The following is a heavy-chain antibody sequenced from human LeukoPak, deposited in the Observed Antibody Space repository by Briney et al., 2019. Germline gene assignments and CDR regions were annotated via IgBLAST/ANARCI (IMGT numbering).Heavy chain of an antibody. CDR1: GFAFSSYA. Sequence: GGSLRLSCAASGFAFSSYAMNWVRQAPGKGLEWVSAFSGSGGTTYYADSVKGRFTISRDNSKNTLYLQMNSLRAEDTAVYYCAKDPHARVTGTTLYWGQGTLVTVSS. CDR3: AKDPHARVTGTTLY. V-gene: IGHV3-23*01. CDR2: FSGSGGTT. J-gene: IGHJ4*02. D-gene: IGHD1-20*01.